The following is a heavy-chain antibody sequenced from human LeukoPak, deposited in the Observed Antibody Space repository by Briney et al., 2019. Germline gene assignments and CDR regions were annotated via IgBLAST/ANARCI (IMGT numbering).Heavy chain of an antibody. J-gene: IGHJ4*02. CDR1: GYNFTSYA. D-gene: IGHD4-23*01. Sequence: EASVKVSCKASGYNFTSYAISWVRQAPGQGLEWMGWISVYNGDTKYAQKLQGRVTMTTDTSTSTAYMELTNLRSDDTAVYYCAADTQKTVVPSTDHWGQGTLVTVSS. CDR3: AADTQKTVVPSTDH. CDR2: ISVYNGDT. V-gene: IGHV1-18*01.